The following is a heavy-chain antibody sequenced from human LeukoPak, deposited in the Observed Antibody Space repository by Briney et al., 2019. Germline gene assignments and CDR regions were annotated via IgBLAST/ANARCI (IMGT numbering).Heavy chain of an antibody. D-gene: IGHD2-21*02. CDR2: IYYSGST. CDR1: GGSISSGGYY. Sequence: PSETLSLTCTVSGGSISSGGYYWSWIRQHPGKGLEWIGYIYYSGSTYYNPSLKSRVTISVDTSKNQFSLKLSSVTAADTAVYYCARAPRWVAYCGGDCYSDYFDYWGQGTLVTVSS. J-gene: IGHJ4*02. V-gene: IGHV4-31*03. CDR3: ARAPRWVAYCGGDCYSDYFDY.